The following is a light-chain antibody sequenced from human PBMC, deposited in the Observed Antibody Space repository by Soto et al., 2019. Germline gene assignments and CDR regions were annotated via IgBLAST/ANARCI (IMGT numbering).Light chain of an antibody. Sequence: EIVLTQSPGTLSLSPGERATLSCRASQSVSSNYLAWYQQKPGQAPRLLIYGASNRATGIQDRFSGSGSGTDVTLTISRLEPEDFAVYYCQQYGSSPPTFGQGTTVEIK. CDR2: GAS. CDR3: QQYGSSPPT. CDR1: QSVSSNY. V-gene: IGKV3-20*01. J-gene: IGKJ1*01.